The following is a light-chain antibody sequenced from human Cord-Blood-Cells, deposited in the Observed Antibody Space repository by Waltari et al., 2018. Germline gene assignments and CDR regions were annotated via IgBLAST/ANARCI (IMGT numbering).Light chain of an antibody. CDR2: CAS. CDR1: QSVSSN. V-gene: IGKV3-15*01. J-gene: IGKJ1*01. Sequence: IVMTQSQATLSVSPGERATLSCRASQSVSSNLAWYQQKPGQAPRLLIYCASTRATGIPARFSGSGSGTEFTLTISSLQSEDFAVYYFQQYNNWPQTFVQGTKVEIK. CDR3: QQYNNWPQT.